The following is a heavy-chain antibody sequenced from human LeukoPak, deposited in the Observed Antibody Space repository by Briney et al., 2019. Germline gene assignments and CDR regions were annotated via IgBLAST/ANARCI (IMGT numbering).Heavy chain of an antibody. D-gene: IGHD3-10*01. CDR1: AFTFSGNS. J-gene: IGHJ5*02. CDR3: ARQKGSGYNWLDH. Sequence: GGSLTLYCPAYAFTFSGNSMHWVGPAPGKGREYVSYISGCGDDTEHADSVKCRFTISRDNSKTTLYLKMGSLRGEDMAVYYCARQKGSGYNWLDHWGQGTLVTVSS. CDR2: ISGCGDDT. V-gene: IGHV3-64*02.